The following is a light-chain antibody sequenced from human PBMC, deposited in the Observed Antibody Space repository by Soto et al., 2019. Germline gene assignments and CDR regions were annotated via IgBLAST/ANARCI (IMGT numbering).Light chain of an antibody. CDR2: LGS. CDR3: MQALQTPRT. Sequence: DIVMTESPLSLPVTPGEPASISCRSSQSLLHSNGYNYLDWYLQKPGQSPQLLIYLGSNRASGVTDRFSGSGSGTDFTLKISRVEAEDVGVYYCMQALQTPRTFGQGTKVESK. CDR1: QSLLHSNGYNY. V-gene: IGKV2-28*01. J-gene: IGKJ1*01.